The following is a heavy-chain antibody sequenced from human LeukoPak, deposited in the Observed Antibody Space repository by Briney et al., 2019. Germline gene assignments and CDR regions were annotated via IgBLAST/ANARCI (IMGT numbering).Heavy chain of an antibody. D-gene: IGHD3-10*01. Sequence: SETLSLTCTVSGGSISSGGYYWSWIRQHPGKGLEWIGYIYYSGRTYYNPSLKSRVTISVDTSKNQFSLKLSSVTAADTAVYYCARDMVRGEFDYWGQGTLVTVSS. CDR1: GGSISSGGYY. CDR2: IYYSGRT. CDR3: ARDMVRGEFDY. V-gene: IGHV4-31*03. J-gene: IGHJ4*02.